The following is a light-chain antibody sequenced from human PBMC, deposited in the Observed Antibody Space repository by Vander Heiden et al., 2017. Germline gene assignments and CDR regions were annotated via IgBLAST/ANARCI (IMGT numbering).Light chain of an antibody. CDR3: QQSYSAPRT. J-gene: IGKJ1*01. Sequence: DIQMTQSPSSLSASVGDRVTITCRASQSVNSYLNWYHQKPGKAPKLLIYGASSLESGVPSRFSGSGSGTEFTLTINNLQPEDFATYYCQQSYSAPRTFGQGTKVEIK. CDR2: GAS. V-gene: IGKV1-39*01. CDR1: QSVNSY.